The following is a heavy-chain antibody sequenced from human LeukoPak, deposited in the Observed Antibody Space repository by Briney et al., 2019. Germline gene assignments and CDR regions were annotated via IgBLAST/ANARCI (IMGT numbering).Heavy chain of an antibody. Sequence: GGSLRLSCVASGFTLEDYGMSWVRQAPGKGLEWVSGINWNGGSTGYADSVKGRFTISRDNAKNSLYLQMNSLRAEDTAVYYCARGRGGLNYYGSGSYDYWGQGTLVTVSS. CDR3: ARGRGGLNYYGSGSYDY. D-gene: IGHD3-10*01. CDR2: INWNGGST. V-gene: IGHV3-20*04. CDR1: GFTLEDYG. J-gene: IGHJ4*02.